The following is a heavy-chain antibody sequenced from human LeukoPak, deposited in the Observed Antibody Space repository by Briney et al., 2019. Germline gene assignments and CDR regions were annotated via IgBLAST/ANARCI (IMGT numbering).Heavy chain of an antibody. CDR3: ARDRHIAGAGYYFDY. CDR1: GFTFSTYP. CDR2: VADDGKDK. V-gene: IGHV3-30*04. Sequence: GNSLRLSCAASGFTFSTYPMHWVRQAPGKGLEWVAVVADDGKDKHYVESVKGRFTISRDNSKNTLYLQMNSLRVEDTAVYYCARDRHIAGAGYYFDYWGQGILVTVSS. J-gene: IGHJ4*02. D-gene: IGHD6-19*01.